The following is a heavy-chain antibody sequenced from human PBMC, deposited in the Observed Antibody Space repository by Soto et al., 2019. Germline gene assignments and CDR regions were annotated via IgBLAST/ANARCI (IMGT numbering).Heavy chain of an antibody. Sequence: SETLSLTCTVSGGSISSGDYYWSWIRQPPGKGLEWIGYIYYSGSTYYNPSLKSRVTISVDTSKNQFSLKLSSVTAADTAVYYCARVPLLYCGDDCYSSEVDYWGQGTLVTVSS. CDR2: IYYSGST. J-gene: IGHJ4*02. CDR1: GGSISSGDYY. D-gene: IGHD2-21*02. CDR3: ARVPLLYCGDDCYSSEVDY. V-gene: IGHV4-30-4*01.